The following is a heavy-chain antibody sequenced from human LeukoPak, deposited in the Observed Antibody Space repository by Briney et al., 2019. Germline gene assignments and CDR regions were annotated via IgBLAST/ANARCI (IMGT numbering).Heavy chain of an antibody. D-gene: IGHD2-2*01. V-gene: IGHV1-69*05. CDR2: IIPIFGTA. CDR1: GGTFSSYA. J-gene: IGHJ6*03. CDR3: ARGHCSSTSCYHYYYYYMDV. Sequence: GASVKVSCKASGGTFSSYAISWVRQAPGQGLEWMGGIIPIFGTANYAQKFQGRVTITTDESASTAYMELSGLRSEDTAVYYCARGHCSSTSCYHYYYYYMDVWGKGTTVTVSS.